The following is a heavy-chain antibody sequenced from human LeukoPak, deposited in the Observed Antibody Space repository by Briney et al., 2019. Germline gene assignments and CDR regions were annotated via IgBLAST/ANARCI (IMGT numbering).Heavy chain of an antibody. CDR2: VIPIFGTA. Sequence: GASVKGSCKASGGTFSSYAISWVRQAPGQGLEWMGGVIPIFGTAKYAQKFQGRVTITTDESTSTAYMELSSLRSEDTAVYYCARDNGDHCSSTSCYPITGYYYYMDVWGKGTTVTVSS. D-gene: IGHD2-2*01. CDR1: GGTFSSYA. J-gene: IGHJ6*03. CDR3: ARDNGDHCSSTSCYPITGYYYYMDV. V-gene: IGHV1-69*05.